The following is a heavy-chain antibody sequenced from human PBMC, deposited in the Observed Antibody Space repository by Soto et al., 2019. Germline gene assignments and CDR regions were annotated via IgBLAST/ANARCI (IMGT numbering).Heavy chain of an antibody. CDR2: ISYDGSNK. J-gene: IGHJ4*02. CDR3: ERADYDFWSGYYDY. V-gene: IGHV3-30-3*01. D-gene: IGHD3-3*01. Sequence: GGSLRLSCAASGFTFSSYAMHWVRQAPGKGLEWVAVISYDGSNKYYADSVKGRFTISRDNSKNTLYLQMNSLRAEDTAVYYCERADYDFWSGYYDYWGQGTLVTVSS. CDR1: GFTFSSYA.